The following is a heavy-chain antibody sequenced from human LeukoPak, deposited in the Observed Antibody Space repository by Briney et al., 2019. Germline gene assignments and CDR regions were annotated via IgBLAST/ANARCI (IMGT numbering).Heavy chain of an antibody. CDR2: IYYSGST. CDR3: ARVKYYYDSSGYSQNFDY. J-gene: IGHJ4*02. V-gene: IGHV4-59*01. CDR1: GVSISSYY. D-gene: IGHD3-22*01. Sequence: PSEALSLTCTVSGVSISSYYWSWIRQPPGKGLEWIGYIYYSGSTNYNPSLKSRVTISVDTSKNQFSLKLSSVTAADTAVYYCARVKYYYDSSGYSQNFDYWGQGTLVTVSS.